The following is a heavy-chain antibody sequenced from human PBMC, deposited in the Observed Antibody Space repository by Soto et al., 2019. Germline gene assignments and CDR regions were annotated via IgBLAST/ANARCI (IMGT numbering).Heavy chain of an antibody. CDR3: TRWNGYGVL. Sequence: EMQLLESGVGLVQPGGSLRLSGVVSGFSFSTYGVTWVREAPGKGLEWVCGVSGGSGVTHYTDSVKGRFTISGDDSKNTVYLQMHSLRGEDTAVYYCTRWNGYGVLWGQGTLVTVSS. CDR2: VSGGSGVT. V-gene: IGHV3-23*01. D-gene: IGHD4-17*01. J-gene: IGHJ4*02. CDR1: GFSFSTYG.